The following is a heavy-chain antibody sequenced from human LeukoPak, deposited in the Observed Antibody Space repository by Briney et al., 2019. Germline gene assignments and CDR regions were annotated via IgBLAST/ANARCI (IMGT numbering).Heavy chain of an antibody. CDR2: VYYTGTT. J-gene: IGHJ4*02. CDR3: ARRSAFWKSLDF. V-gene: IGHV4-39*01. D-gene: IGHD3-3*01. Sequence: SETLSLTCTVSGGSISSDNYYWGWTRQSPGKGLEWIASVYYTGTTYYTPSLTTRATIPVDTSKNQFSLKLSSVTAADTAVYYCARRSAFWKSLDFWGQGTLVTVSS. CDR1: GGSISSDNYY.